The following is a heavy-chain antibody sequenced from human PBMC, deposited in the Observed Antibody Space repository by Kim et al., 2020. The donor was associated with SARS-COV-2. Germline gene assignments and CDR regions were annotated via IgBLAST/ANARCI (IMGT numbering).Heavy chain of an antibody. CDR3: AKDQSNYVLKYFVY. Sequence: GGSLRLSCAASGFTFSSYGMHWVRQAPGKGLEWVAVISYDGSNKYYADSVKGRFTISRDNSKNTLYLQMNSLRAEDTAVYYCAKDQSNYVLKYFVYWGQGTLVTVSS. CDR1: GFTFSSYG. CDR2: ISYDGSNK. D-gene: IGHD4-4*01. J-gene: IGHJ4*02. V-gene: IGHV3-30*18.